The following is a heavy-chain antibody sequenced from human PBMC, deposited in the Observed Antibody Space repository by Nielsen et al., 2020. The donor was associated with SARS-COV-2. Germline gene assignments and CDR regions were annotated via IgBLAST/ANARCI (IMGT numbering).Heavy chain of an antibody. V-gene: IGHV1-69*02. CDR3: ARHLVV. D-gene: IGHD1-26*01. J-gene: IGHJ6*02. CDR2: IIPILGIA. Sequence: WVRQAPGQGLEWMGRIIPILGIANYAQKFQGRVTITADKSTSTAYMELSSLRSEDTAVYYCARHLVVWGQGTTVTVSS.